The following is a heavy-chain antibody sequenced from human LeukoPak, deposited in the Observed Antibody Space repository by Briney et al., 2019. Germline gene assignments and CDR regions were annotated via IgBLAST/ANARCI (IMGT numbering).Heavy chain of an antibody. D-gene: IGHD3-22*01. CDR2: IKSKTDGGTT. CDR3: TTHSLYYYDSSGMNWFDP. Sequence: GGSLRLSCAASGFTFSNAWMSWVRQAPGKGLEWVGRIKSKTDGGTTDYAAPVKGRFTILRDDSKNTLYLQMNSLKTEDTAVYYCTTHSLYYYDSSGMNWFDPWGQGTLVTVSS. V-gene: IGHV3-15*01. CDR1: GFTFSNAW. J-gene: IGHJ5*02.